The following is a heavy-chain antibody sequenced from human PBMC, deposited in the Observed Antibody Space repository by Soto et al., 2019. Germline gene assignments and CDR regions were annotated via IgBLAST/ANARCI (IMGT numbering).Heavy chain of an antibody. D-gene: IGHD6-19*01. CDR1: GFTFSSYA. Sequence: EVPVLESGGGLVQPGGSLRLSCAASGFTFSSYAMNWVRQAPGKGLEWVSVISGSGGSTYYADSVKGRFTISSDNSKDTRDLQMNGRGAEETGIYYCAGRSSGWYCDYWAQGTLVTVSS. V-gene: IGHV3-23*01. J-gene: IGHJ4*02. CDR3: AGRSSGWYCDY. CDR2: ISGSGGST.